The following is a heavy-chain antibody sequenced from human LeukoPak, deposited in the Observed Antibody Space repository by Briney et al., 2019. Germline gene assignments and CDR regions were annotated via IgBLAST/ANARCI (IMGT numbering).Heavy chain of an antibody. D-gene: IGHD6-19*01. V-gene: IGHV3-15*01. CDR2: IKSKTDGGTT. J-gene: IGHJ4*02. CDR1: GFTFSNAW. CDR3: TTEGAVAAHDY. Sequence: SGGSLRLSCAASGFTFSNAWMSWVRQAPGKGLEWVGRIKSKTDGGTTDYAAPVKGRFTISRDDSRNTLYLQMNSLKTEDTAVYYCTTEGAVAAHDYWGQGTLVTVSS.